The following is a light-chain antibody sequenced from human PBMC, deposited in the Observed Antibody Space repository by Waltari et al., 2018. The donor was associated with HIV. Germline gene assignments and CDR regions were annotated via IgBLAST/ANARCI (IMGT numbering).Light chain of an antibody. CDR3: ATWDDRLNAWV. CDR2: SNN. V-gene: IGLV1-44*01. CDR1: SPHIGSNP. J-gene: IGLJ3*02. Sequence: QSVLTQPPSASGAPGQRVTISCSGSSPHIGSNPVNWYQHLPGTAHKRRIYSNNQRPSGVPDRRSGSRSGTSASLAISELQSEDEADYYCATWDDRLNAWVFGGGTKLTVL.